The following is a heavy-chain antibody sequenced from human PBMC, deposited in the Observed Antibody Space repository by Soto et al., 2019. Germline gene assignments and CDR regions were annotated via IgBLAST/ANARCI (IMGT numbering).Heavy chain of an antibody. CDR2: ISGDGINT. Sequence: PGGSLRLSCAASGFNFGFFGMHWVRQAPGKGLEWVAFISGDGINTYYADSVRGRFTLSRDYSKKTMYLQMDTLREDDTALYYCARGNLSFDFDSWGQGTLVTVSS. J-gene: IGHJ4*02. D-gene: IGHD3-10*01. V-gene: IGHV3-30*03. CDR3: ARGNLSFDFDS. CDR1: GFNFGFFG.